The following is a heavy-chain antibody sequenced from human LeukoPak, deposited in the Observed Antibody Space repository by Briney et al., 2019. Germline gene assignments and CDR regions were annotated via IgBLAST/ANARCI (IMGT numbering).Heavy chain of an antibody. D-gene: IGHD2-2*01. Sequence: NPSETLSLTCTVSGGSISSYYWGWIRQPPGKGLEWIGSIYYSGSTYYNPSLKSRVTISVDTSKNQFSLKLSSVTAADTAVYYCARVCLYQLFYYFDYWGQGTLVTVSS. J-gene: IGHJ4*02. V-gene: IGHV4-39*07. CDR3: ARVCLYQLFYYFDY. CDR1: GGSISSYY. CDR2: IYYSGST.